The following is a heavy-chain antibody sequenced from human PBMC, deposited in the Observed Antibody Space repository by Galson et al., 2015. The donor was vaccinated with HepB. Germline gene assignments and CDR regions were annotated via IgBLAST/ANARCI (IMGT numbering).Heavy chain of an antibody. J-gene: IGHJ6*02. Sequence: SVKASCKASGGTLSSYAINWVRQAPGQGLEWMGRIIPIFGSANYAQKLQGRVTITADESTNTAYMELSSLRSEDTAVYFCARALGRYCDGGTCYGSADVWGQGTTVTVSS. CDR2: IIPIFGSA. D-gene: IGHD2-15*01. V-gene: IGHV1-69*13. CDR1: GGTLSSYA. CDR3: ARALGRYCDGGTCYGSADV.